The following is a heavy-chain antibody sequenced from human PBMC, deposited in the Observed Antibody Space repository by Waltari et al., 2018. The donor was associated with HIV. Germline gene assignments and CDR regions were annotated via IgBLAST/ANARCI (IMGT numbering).Heavy chain of an antibody. J-gene: IGHJ6*02. Sequence: QVQLVQSGAEVKKPGSSVKVSCMASGGTFSSYAFNWVRQAPGQGLEWRGGIIPICDTTNYAKKFQGRVRMTADESTGTAYMELSSLRSEDTAVYYCARASVDYSFYYAMDVWGQGTTVTVSS. CDR2: IIPICDTT. CDR3: ARASVDYSFYYAMDV. V-gene: IGHV1-69*01. CDR1: GGTFSSYA.